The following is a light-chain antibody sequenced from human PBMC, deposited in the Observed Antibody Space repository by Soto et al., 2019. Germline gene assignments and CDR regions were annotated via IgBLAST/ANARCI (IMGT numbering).Light chain of an antibody. V-gene: IGKV1-5*01. CDR2: DAF. CDR3: QQYNSYSPWT. CDR1: QSISSW. Sequence: DIQMTQSPSTLSASVGDRVTITCRASQSISSWLAWYQQKPGKAPKVLIFDAFSLESGVPSRFSGSGSGTEFTLTISSLQPDDFATYYCQQYNSYSPWTFGQGAKVDIK. J-gene: IGKJ1*01.